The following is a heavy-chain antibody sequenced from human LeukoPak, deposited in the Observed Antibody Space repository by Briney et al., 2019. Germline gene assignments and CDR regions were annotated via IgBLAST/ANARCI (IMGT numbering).Heavy chain of an antibody. CDR2: IYYSGST. J-gene: IGHJ2*01. V-gene: IGHV4-59*11. D-gene: IGHD6-13*01. CDR1: GGSISSHY. CDR3: ARVYYSSSYDYWYFDL. Sequence: SETLSLTCTVSGGSISSHYWSWIRQSPGKGLEWIGYIYYSGSTNYNPSLESRVTISVDTSKNQISLKVSSVTAADTAVYYCARVYYSSSYDYWYFDLWGRGTLVTVSS.